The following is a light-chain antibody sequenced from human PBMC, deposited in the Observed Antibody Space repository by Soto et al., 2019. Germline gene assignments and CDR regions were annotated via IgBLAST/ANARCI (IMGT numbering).Light chain of an antibody. V-gene: IGKV3-20*01. CDR1: QTVSNKY. CDR2: GAS. CDR3: QHYGASRWT. Sequence: EVVLTQSPDTLSLSPGERATLSCRTSQTVSNKYLTWYQQKPGQPPRLLTYGASSRATRVPDRFSGSGSGTDFTLTISRLEPEDFGMYYCQHYGASRWTFGQGTKVEIK. J-gene: IGKJ1*01.